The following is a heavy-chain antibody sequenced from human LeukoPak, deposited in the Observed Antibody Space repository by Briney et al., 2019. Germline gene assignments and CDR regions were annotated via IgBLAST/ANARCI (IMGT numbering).Heavy chain of an antibody. CDR3: TRVWSGYSPFLYMDV. CDR1: GFTFGDYA. CDR2: IRSKAYGGTT. J-gene: IGHJ6*03. Sequence: SGGSLRLSCTASGFTFGDYAMSWVRQAPGKGLEWVGFIRSKAYGGTTEYAASVKGRFTISRDDSKSIAYLQMNSLKTEDTAVYYCTRVWSGYSPFLYMDVWGKGTTVTVSS. D-gene: IGHD3-3*01. V-gene: IGHV3-49*04.